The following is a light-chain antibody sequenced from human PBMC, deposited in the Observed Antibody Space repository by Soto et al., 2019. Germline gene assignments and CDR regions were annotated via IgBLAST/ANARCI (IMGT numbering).Light chain of an antibody. J-gene: IGKJ1*01. CDR1: QSSSSS. V-gene: IGKV1-39*01. Sequence: DIQMTQSPSSLSASVGDRVTITCRTSQSSSSSLNWYQQKPGKAPKLLIYAASSLQSGVPSRFSGSGSGTDFTLTISSLQPDDFATYYCQHYNSYSEAFGQGTKVELK. CDR2: AAS. CDR3: QHYNSYSEA.